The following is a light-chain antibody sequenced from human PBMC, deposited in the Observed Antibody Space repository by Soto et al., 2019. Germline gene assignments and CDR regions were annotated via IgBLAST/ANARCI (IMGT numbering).Light chain of an antibody. Sequence: QSVLTQPPSASGTPGQRVTISCSGSSSNIGSNYVYWYQQLPGSAPKLLIYRNDQRPSGVPDRFSGSKSGTSASLAISGPRSEDEADYYCAAWDDSLSAVVFGGGTKLTVL. CDR2: RND. CDR3: AAWDDSLSAVV. CDR1: SSNIGSNY. J-gene: IGLJ2*01. V-gene: IGLV1-47*01.